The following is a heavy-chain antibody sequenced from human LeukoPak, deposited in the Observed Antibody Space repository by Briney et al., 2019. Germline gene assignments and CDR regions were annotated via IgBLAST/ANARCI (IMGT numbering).Heavy chain of an antibody. Sequence: ASVKVSCKASGYTFTSYGISWVRQAPGQGLEWMGWISAYNGNTNYAQKLQGRVTMTTDTSTSTAYMELRSLRSDDTAVYYCAREMLGYANYYYMDVWSKGTTVTVSS. CDR1: GYTFTSYG. CDR3: AREMLGYANYYYMDV. CDR2: ISAYNGNT. D-gene: IGHD2-8*01. J-gene: IGHJ6*03. V-gene: IGHV1-18*01.